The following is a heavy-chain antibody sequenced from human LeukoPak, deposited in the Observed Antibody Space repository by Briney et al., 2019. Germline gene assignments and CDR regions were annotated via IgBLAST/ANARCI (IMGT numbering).Heavy chain of an antibody. J-gene: IGHJ4*02. CDR2: IYYSGST. CDR1: GGSISSSSYY. D-gene: IGHD5-18*01. CDR3: ARLGAQGSYGFDY. V-gene: IGHV4-39*01. Sequence: PSETLSLTCTVSGGSISSSSYYWGWIRQPPGKGLEWIGSIYYSGSTYYNPSLKSRVTISVDTSKNQFSLKLSSVTAADTAVYYCARLGAQGSYGFDYWGQGTLVTVSS.